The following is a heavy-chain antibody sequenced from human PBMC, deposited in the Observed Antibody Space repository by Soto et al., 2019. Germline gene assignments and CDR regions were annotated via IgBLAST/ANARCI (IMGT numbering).Heavy chain of an antibody. J-gene: IGHJ4*02. CDR3: VKDGKWDFLQVHPFDH. V-gene: IGHV3-9*01. CDR1: GLNFDDYA. D-gene: IGHD1-26*01. Sequence: GGSLRLSCAASGLNFDDYAMHWVRQVPGKGLEWVSGITWNGDNVAYADSVKGRFTISRDNAKSTLYLQMNSLRVEDTALYYCVKDGKWDFLQVHPFDHWGPGTTVTV. CDR2: ITWNGDNV.